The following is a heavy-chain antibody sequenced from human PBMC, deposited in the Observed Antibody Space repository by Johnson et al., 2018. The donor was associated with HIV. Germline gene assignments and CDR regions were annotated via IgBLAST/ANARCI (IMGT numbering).Heavy chain of an antibody. Sequence: VQLVESGGGLVQPGGSLRLACAASGFTFSSYDMHWVRQATGKGLEWVSAIGTAGDTYYPGSVKGRFTISRENAKSSLYLQMNGLRAEDTAVYYCARASTTVTTGDDAFDIWGQGTMVTVSS. CDR3: ARASTTVTTGDDAFDI. D-gene: IGHD4-17*01. J-gene: IGHJ3*02. V-gene: IGHV3-13*01. CDR2: IGTAGDT. CDR1: GFTFSSYD.